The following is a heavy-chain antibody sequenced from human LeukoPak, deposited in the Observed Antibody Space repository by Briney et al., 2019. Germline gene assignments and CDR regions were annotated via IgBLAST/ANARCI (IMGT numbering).Heavy chain of an antibody. CDR3: ARYSSSSLFFYGMDV. D-gene: IGHD6-6*01. J-gene: IGHJ6*02. Sequence: ASVKVSCKASGYTFTSYGISWGRHRPGQGHELMGWISAYNGNTNYAQKLQGRVTMTTDTSTSTAYMELRSLRSDDTAVYYCARYSSSSLFFYGMDVWGQGTTVTVSS. CDR1: GYTFTSYG. CDR2: ISAYNGNT. V-gene: IGHV1-18*01.